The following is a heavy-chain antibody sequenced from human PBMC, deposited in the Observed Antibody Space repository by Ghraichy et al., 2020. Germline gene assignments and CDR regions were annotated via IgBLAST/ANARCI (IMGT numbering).Heavy chain of an antibody. Sequence: GGSLRLSCAASGFSNYGIHWVRQAPGKGLEWVAVITYDGSYKFYGDSMKGRFTISRDNSKDTVYLQMNSLRGEDTALYYCAKDSATEGWYFDLWGRGTLVIVSS. D-gene: IGHD6-25*01. CDR2: ITYDGSYK. CDR1: GFSNYG. CDR3: AKDSATEGWYFDL. V-gene: IGHV3-30*18. J-gene: IGHJ2*01.